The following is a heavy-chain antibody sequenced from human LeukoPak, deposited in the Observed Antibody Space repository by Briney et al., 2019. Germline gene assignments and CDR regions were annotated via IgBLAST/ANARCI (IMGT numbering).Heavy chain of an antibody. CDR1: GFTFSTYW. D-gene: IGHD4-23*01. V-gene: IGHV3-74*01. J-gene: IGHJ4*02. Sequence: GGPLRLSCAASGFTFSTYWMHWVRQAPGKGLVWVPRINNDGSSTTYADSVKGRFTISRDNVKNTLYLQMNSLRVEDTAVYYCARDGASTVDFDYWGQGTLVTVSS. CDR2: INNDGSST. CDR3: ARDGASTVDFDY.